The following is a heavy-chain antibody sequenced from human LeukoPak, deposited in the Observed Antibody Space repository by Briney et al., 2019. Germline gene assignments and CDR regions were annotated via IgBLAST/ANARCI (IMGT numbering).Heavy chain of an antibody. CDR1: GYTFTSYG. CDR2: ISAYNGNT. J-gene: IGHJ4*02. D-gene: IGHD2-8*01. Sequence: ASVKVSCKASGYTFTSYGISWVRQAPGQGLEWMGWISAYNGNTNYAQKLQGRVTMTTDTSTSTAYMELRSLRSDDTAVYYCARASTLVYATYYFDYWGQGTLVTVSS. V-gene: IGHV1-18*01. CDR3: ARASTLVYATYYFDY.